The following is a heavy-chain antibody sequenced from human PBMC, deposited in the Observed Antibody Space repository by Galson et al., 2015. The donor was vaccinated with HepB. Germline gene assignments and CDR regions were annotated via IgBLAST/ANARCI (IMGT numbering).Heavy chain of an antibody. J-gene: IGHJ4*02. V-gene: IGHV3-23*01. CDR1: GFTFSSYA. CDR2: ISGSGGST. Sequence: SLRLSCAASGFTFSSYAMSWVRQAPGKGLEWVSAISGSGGSTYYADSVKGRFTISRDNSKNTLYLQMNSLRAEDTAVYSCAKDPKQWLRNYYFDYWGQGILVTVSS. D-gene: IGHD6-19*01. CDR3: AKDPKQWLRNYYFDY.